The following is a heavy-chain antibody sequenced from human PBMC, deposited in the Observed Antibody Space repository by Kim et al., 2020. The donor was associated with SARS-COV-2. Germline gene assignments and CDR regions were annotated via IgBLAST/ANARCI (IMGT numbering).Heavy chain of an antibody. J-gene: IGHJ6*02. V-gene: IGHV3-11*06. CDR3: ASSLHNPYCSGGSCYPYYYYGMDV. CDR1: GFTFSDYY. D-gene: IGHD2-15*01. CDR2: ISSSSSYT. Sequence: GGSLRLSCAASGFTFSDYYMSWIRQAPGKGLEWVSYISSSSSYTNYADSVKGRFTISRDNAKNSLYLQMNSLRAEDTAVYYCASSLHNPYCSGGSCYPYYYYGMDVWGQGTTVTVSS.